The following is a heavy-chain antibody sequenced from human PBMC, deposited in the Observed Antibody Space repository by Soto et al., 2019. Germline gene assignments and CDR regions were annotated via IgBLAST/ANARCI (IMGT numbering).Heavy chain of an antibody. CDR2: IYYSGST. CDR1: GGSISSGDYY. V-gene: IGHV4-30-4*01. Sequence: SETLSLTCTVSGGSISSGDYYWSWIRQPPGKGLEWIGYIYYSGSTYYNPSLKSRVTISVDTSKNQFSLKLSSVTAADTAVYYCARDSSGYSTFDYWGQGTLVTVSS. CDR3: ARDSSGYSTFDY. J-gene: IGHJ4*02. D-gene: IGHD3-22*01.